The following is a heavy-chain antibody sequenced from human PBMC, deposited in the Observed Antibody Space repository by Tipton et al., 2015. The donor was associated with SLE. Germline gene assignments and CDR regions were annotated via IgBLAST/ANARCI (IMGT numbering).Heavy chain of an antibody. Sequence: QVQLVQSGAEVKKPGSSVRVSCKASGYTFSTYAISWVRQAPGQGLEWMGRINPNSGGTIYAQKFQGRVTMTRDTSISTAYMELSRLRSDDTAVYYCASRTSDIWGQGTMVTVSS. CDR1: GYTFSTYA. J-gene: IGHJ3*02. CDR3: ASRTSDI. CDR2: INPNSGGT. D-gene: IGHD1-1*01. V-gene: IGHV1-2*02.